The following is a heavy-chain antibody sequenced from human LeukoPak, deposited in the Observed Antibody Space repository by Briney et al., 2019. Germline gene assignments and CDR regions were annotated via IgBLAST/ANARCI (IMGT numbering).Heavy chain of an antibody. CDR1: GLTVSSHY. CDR3: ARDLGGSCGGDCFSSYGMDV. Sequence: GGSLRLSCAVSGLTVSSHYMSWVRQAPGNGLEWVSLIYSDGTSYSVDSVKGRFTISRDNSKNILYLQMNSLRAEDTAVYYCARDLGGSCGGDCFSSYGMDVWGQGTTVTVSS. J-gene: IGHJ6*02. D-gene: IGHD2-21*02. V-gene: IGHV3-66*02. CDR2: IYSDGTS.